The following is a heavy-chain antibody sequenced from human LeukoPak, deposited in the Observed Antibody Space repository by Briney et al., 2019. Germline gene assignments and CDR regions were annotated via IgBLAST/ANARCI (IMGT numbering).Heavy chain of an antibody. CDR3: ATDWVAPYSSSWHNWFDP. CDR1: GYTLTELS. Sequence: ASVKVSCKVSGYTLTELSIHWVRQAPGKGLEWMGGFDPEDGETIYAQKFQGRVTMTEDTSTDTAYMELSSLRSEDTAVYYCATDWVAPYSSSWHNWFDPWGQGTLVTVSS. CDR2: FDPEDGET. D-gene: IGHD6-13*01. J-gene: IGHJ5*02. V-gene: IGHV1-24*01.